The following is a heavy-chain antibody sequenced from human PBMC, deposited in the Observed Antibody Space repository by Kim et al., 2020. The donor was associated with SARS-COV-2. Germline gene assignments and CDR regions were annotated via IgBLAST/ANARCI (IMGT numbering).Heavy chain of an antibody. CDR3: AKGDGDYLFHPLVL. J-gene: IGHJ4*02. D-gene: IGHD4-17*01. V-gene: IGHV3-23*01. Sequence: GGSLRLSCAASGFTFSTYAMNWVRQAPGKGLEWVSGISGSGGSTFYADSVKGRFTISRDNSQNTLYLQINSLRAEDTAVYYCAKGDGDYLFHPLVLWGQGTLVTVSS. CDR1: GFTFSTYA. CDR2: ISGSGGST.